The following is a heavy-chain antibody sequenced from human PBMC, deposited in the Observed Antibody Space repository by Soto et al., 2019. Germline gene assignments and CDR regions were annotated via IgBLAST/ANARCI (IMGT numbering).Heavy chain of an antibody. V-gene: IGHV3-23*01. D-gene: IGHD3-16*02. Sequence: GGVLGVPRAAPWFTLSSHGLSRGRQAPGKGLEWVSAISGSGGSTYYADSVKGRFTISRDNSKNTLYLQMNSLRAEDTAVYYCAKSARPFGGVIVNWFDPWGQGTLVTVSS. CDR3: AKSARPFGGVIVNWFDP. CDR1: WFTLSSHG. J-gene: IGHJ5*02. CDR2: ISGSGGST.